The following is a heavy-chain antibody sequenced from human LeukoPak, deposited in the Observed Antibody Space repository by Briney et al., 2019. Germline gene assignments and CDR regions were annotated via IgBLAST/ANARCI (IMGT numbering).Heavy chain of an antibody. Sequence: PGGSLRLSCAASGFTFSSFAFHWVRQAPGKGLEWVALISYDGSNIYYADSVEGRFTISRDNSKNTLYLQMNSLRAEDTAVYYCARVQWLVWGIEYWGQGTLVTVSS. D-gene: IGHD6-19*01. CDR3: ARVQWLVWGIEY. J-gene: IGHJ4*02. CDR1: GFTFSSFA. V-gene: IGHV3-30*04. CDR2: ISYDGSNI.